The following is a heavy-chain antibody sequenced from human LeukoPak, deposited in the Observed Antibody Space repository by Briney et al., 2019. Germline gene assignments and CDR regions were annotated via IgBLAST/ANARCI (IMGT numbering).Heavy chain of an antibody. V-gene: IGHV4-38-2*01. D-gene: IGHD3-10*01. CDR1: SYSISSGYY. CDR3: ARHGYGSGSYSLTTYFDY. J-gene: IGHJ4*02. Sequence: SETLSLTCAVSSYSISSGYYWGWIRQPPGKGLEWIGSIYHSGSTFYNPSLKSRVTISVDTSKSQFSLKLSSVTAADTAVYYCARHGYGSGSYSLTTYFDYWGQGTLVTVSS. CDR2: IYHSGST.